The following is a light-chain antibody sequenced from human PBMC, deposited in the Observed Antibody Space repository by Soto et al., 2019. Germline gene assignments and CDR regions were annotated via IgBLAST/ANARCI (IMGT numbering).Light chain of an antibody. CDR1: SSDVGGFNY. J-gene: IGLJ1*01. V-gene: IGLV2-14*01. CDR2: EVS. Sequence: QSVLTQTASVSGSPGQSITISCTGTSSDVGGFNYVSWYQQHPGKAPKLIIYEVSNRPSGVSTRFSGSKSGNTASLIISGLQAEDEADYYCSSYTSNSPYVFGSGTKVTVL. CDR3: SSYTSNSPYV.